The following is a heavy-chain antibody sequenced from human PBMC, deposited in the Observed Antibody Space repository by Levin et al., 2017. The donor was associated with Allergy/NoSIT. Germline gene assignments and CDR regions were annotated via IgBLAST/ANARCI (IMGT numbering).Heavy chain of an antibody. J-gene: IGHJ4*02. CDR2: SKRQSDGGTT. V-gene: IGHV3-15*01. CDR1: GFSLSVAW. Sequence: GASVKVSCVGSGFSLSVAWMSWVRQAPGKGLEWVGRSKRQSDGGTTDYAAPVKGRFTISRDDSKNTFYLELKNLRSDDTAVYYCATEWDFWGQGTRVTVSS. CDR3: ATEWDF.